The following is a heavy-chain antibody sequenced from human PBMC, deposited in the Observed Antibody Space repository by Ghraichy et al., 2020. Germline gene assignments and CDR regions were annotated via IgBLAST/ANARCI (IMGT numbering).Heavy chain of an antibody. Sequence: SETLSLTCTVSGGSISSSSYYWGWIRQPPGKGLEWIGSIYYSGSTYYNPSLKSRVTISVDTSKNQFSLKLSSVTAADTAVYYCARHCQTGVVAVAGNWFDPWGQGTLVTVSS. CDR1: GGSISSSSYY. J-gene: IGHJ5*02. CDR3: ARHCQTGVVAVAGNWFDP. V-gene: IGHV4-39*01. CDR2: IYYSGST. D-gene: IGHD6-19*01.